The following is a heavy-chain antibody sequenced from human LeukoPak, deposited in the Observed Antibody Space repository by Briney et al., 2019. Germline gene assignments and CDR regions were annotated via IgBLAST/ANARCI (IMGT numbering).Heavy chain of an antibody. CDR2: IIPILGIA. Sequence: SVKVSCKASGGTFSSYAISWVRQAPGQGLEWMGRIIPILGIANYAQKFQGRVTITADKSTSTAYMELSSLRSEDTAVYYCARTIVVVPAARYYYYGMDVWGQGTLVTVSS. CDR1: GGTFSSYA. D-gene: IGHD2-2*01. J-gene: IGHJ6*02. CDR3: ARTIVVVPAARYYYYGMDV. V-gene: IGHV1-69*04.